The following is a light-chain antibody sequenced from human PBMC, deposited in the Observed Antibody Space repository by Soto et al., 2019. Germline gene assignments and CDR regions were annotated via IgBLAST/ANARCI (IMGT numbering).Light chain of an antibody. Sequence: EIVLTQSPGTLSLSPGERATLSCRASQSVSSSYLAWYQKNPGQAPRLLIIGASSRATGIPDRFSGSGSGTDFTLTISRLEPEDFAVYYCQQYGSSPLTFGGGTKVEIK. V-gene: IGKV3-20*01. CDR3: QQYGSSPLT. CDR1: QSVSSSY. CDR2: GAS. J-gene: IGKJ4*01.